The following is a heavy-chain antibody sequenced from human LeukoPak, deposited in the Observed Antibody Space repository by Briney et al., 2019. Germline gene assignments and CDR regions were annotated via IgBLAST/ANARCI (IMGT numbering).Heavy chain of an antibody. CDR3: ARISGSGYNSRGAFDI. CDR1: GGSISSYY. Sequence: SETLSLTCIVSGGSISSYYWSWIRQPPAEGLEWIGYIYYSGSTNYNPSLKSRVTISVDTSKNQFSLKLSSVTAADTAVYYCARISGSGYNSRGAFDIWGQGTMVTVSS. D-gene: IGHD3-22*01. J-gene: IGHJ3*02. CDR2: IYYSGST. V-gene: IGHV4-59*01.